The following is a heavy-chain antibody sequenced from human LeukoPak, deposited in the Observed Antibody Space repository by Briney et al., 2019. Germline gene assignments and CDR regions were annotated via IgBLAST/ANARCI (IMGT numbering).Heavy chain of an antibody. CDR3: ARGGLAAAGHDY. CDR2: ISTSSGYK. D-gene: IGHD6-13*01. CDR1: GFSFSSFS. Sequence: PGGSLRLSCAASGFSFSSFSMNWVRQAPGKGLEWVSSISTSSGYKYYADSMKGRFTVSRDNAKNSLYLQMNSLRAEDTAVYFCARGGLAAAGHDYWGQGTLVTVSS. J-gene: IGHJ4*02. V-gene: IGHV3-21*01.